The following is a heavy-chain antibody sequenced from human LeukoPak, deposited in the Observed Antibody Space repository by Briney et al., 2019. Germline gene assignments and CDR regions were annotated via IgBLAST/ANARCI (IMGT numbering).Heavy chain of an antibody. CDR2: INHSGST. V-gene: IGHV4-34*01. CDR3: ARGGKQWLNRYPPRIFDY. Sequence: SETLSLTCAVYGGSISGYYWSWIRQPPGKGLEWIGEINHSGSTNYNPSLKSRVTISVDTSKNQFSLKLSSVTAAATAVYYCARGGKQWLNRYPPRIFDYWGQGTLVTVSS. J-gene: IGHJ4*02. D-gene: IGHD6-19*01. CDR1: GGSISGYY.